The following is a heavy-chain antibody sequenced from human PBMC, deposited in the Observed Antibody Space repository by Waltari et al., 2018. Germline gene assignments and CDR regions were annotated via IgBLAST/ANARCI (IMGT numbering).Heavy chain of an antibody. CDR1: GFTFGDIY. V-gene: IGHV3-72*01. CDR2: TRNKASRHST. J-gene: IGHJ4*02. D-gene: IGHD2-8*01. CDR3: ARAGVGTRYFDY. Sequence: EVQLVGSGGGLVPPGGSLRLSWAASGFTFGDIYMDWVRQAPGKGLEWVARTRNKASRHSTEYAASVKGRFTISRDDSKNSLYLQMNSLKTEDAAVYYCARAGVGTRYFDYWGQGTLVTVSS.